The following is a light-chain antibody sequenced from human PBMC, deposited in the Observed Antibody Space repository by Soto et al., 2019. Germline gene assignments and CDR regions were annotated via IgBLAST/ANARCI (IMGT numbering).Light chain of an antibody. CDR1: QTLLHGNGKSY. J-gene: IGKJ4*01. CDR3: LQSLHFPLT. CDR2: EVS. V-gene: IGKV2D-29*01. Sequence: EIVMTQTPLSLSVTPGQSASISCRSSQTLLHGNGKSYLYWYLQKAGQAPQLLIYEVSKRFSGVPDRFSGSGAGTDFTLKISRVEAEDVGVYYCLQSLHFPLTFGGGTKEEIK.